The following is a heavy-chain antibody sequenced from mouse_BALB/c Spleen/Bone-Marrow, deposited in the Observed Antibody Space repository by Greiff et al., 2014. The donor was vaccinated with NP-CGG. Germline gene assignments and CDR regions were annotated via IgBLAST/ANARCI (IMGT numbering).Heavy chain of an antibody. CDR2: ILPGSGTT. J-gene: IGHJ3*01. V-gene: IGHV1-9*01. Sequence: VQLQQSGAELMKPGASVKISCKATGYTFSSYWIEWVDQRPGHGLEWIGEILPGSGTTHYNEKFKDKATFTADTSSNTAYMQLSSLTSEDSAVYYCARGGYDTSIFAYWGQGTLVTVSA. CDR3: ARGGYDTSIFAY. D-gene: IGHD2-3*01. CDR1: GYTFSSYW.